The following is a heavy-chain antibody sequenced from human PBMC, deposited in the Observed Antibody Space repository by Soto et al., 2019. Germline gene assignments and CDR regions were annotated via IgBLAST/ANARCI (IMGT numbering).Heavy chain of an antibody. V-gene: IGHV1-18*04. CDR2: ISTYNGNT. D-gene: IGHD6-19*01. Sequence: ASVKVSCKTSAYTFTNSGICWVRQAPGQGLEWMGWISTYNGNTNYAQRFQGRVTMTKDTSTSTAYMELGSLTSDDTAVYYCGLGTRPFDLWGQGTLVTVSS. CDR1: AYTFTNSG. CDR3: GLGTRPFDL. J-gene: IGHJ4*02.